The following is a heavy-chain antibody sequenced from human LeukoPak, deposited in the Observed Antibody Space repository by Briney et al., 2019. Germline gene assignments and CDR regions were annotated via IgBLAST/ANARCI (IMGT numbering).Heavy chain of an antibody. CDR2: INPNSGGT. J-gene: IGHJ4*02. D-gene: IGHD2-2*01. CDR1: GYTFSDYY. V-gene: IGHV1-2*02. CDR3: ARATIAGSSTYYIDY. Sequence: ASVKVSCKASGYTFSDYYMHWVRQAPGQGLEWMGWINPNSGGTNYAQKFQGRVTMTRDMSISTAYMEVSRLTSDDTAVYYCARATIAGSSTYYIDYWGLGTLVTVSS.